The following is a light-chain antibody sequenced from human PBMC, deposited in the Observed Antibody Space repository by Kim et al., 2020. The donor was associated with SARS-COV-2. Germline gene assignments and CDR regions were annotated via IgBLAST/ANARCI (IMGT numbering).Light chain of an antibody. CDR3: QSYESNIWV. J-gene: IGLJ3*02. CDR1: RGNVANNF. V-gene: IGLV6-57*02. CDR2: EGS. Sequence: GKTVTISCTGSRGNVANNFVQWYQQRPGSAPTTVIFEGSQRPSGVPDRFSGSIDRSSNSASLTISGLKAEDEAEYFCQSYESNIWVFGGVIQLTVL.